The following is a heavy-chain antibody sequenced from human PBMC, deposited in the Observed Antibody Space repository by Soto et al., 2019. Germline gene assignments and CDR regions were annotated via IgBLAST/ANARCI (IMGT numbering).Heavy chain of an antibody. CDR3: ARSHYDILTGYPNWFDP. CDR2: ISSSSSYI. J-gene: IGHJ5*02. CDR1: GFTFSSYS. Sequence: GGSLRLSCAASGFTFSSYSMNWVHQAPGKGLEWVSSISSSSSYIYYADSVKGRFTISRDNAKNSLYLQMNSLRAEDTAVYYCARSHYDILTGYPNWFDPWGQGTLVTVSS. D-gene: IGHD3-9*01. V-gene: IGHV3-21*01.